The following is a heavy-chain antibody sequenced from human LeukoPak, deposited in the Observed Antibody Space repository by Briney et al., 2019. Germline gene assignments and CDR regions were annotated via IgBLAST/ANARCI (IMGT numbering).Heavy chain of an antibody. D-gene: IGHD1-1*01. Sequence: ASVKLSCKVSGYTLTELSMHWVRQAPGKGLEWVGGSDPEDGETTYAQTFQGRVTMTEDTSTDTAYMELSSLRSEDTAVYYCANSWNDEGFDYWGQGTLVTVSS. CDR3: ANSWNDEGFDY. CDR2: SDPEDGET. V-gene: IGHV1-24*01. CDR1: GYTLTELS. J-gene: IGHJ4*02.